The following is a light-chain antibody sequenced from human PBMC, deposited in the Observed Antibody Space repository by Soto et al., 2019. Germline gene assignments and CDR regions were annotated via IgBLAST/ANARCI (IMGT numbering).Light chain of an antibody. CDR3: QQSYSSPWT. V-gene: IGKV1-39*01. Sequence: DIQMTQSPPSLSASVGDRVTITCRASQSISGYLNWYQHEPGKAPKLLIYVTSSLQSGVPSRFSGSTSGTDFTLTISSLQPEDYATYYCQQSYSSPWTFGQGTKVEIK. J-gene: IGKJ1*01. CDR2: VTS. CDR1: QSISGY.